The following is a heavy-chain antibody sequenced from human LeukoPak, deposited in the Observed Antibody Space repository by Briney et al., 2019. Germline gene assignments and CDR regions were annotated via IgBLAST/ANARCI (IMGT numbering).Heavy chain of an antibody. J-gene: IGHJ3*02. Sequence: ASVKVSCKASGYTFTGYFMHWVRQAPGQGLEWMGWINSNSGGTNYAQKFQGRVTMTRDTSISTAYMELSRLRSDDTAVYYCAREGSGRSTDDAFDIWGQGTMVTVSS. CDR3: AREGSGRSTDDAFDI. CDR2: INSNSGGT. D-gene: IGHD3-10*01. V-gene: IGHV1-2*02. CDR1: GYTFTGYF.